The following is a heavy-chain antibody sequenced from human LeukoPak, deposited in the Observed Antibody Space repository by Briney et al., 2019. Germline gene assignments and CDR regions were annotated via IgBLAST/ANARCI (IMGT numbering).Heavy chain of an antibody. J-gene: IGHJ4*02. CDR2: INPNSGGT. D-gene: IGHD2-2*01. CDR3: ARARALYCSSTSCYYSH. V-gene: IGHV1-2*02. Sequence: ASLKGSCKASGYTFTGYYMHWVRQAPGQGLECIGWINPNSGGTDYAQKFQGRVTMTRDTSIRTAYMELSRLRSDDTAVYYCARARALYCSSTSCYYSHWGQGTLVTVSS. CDR1: GYTFTGYY.